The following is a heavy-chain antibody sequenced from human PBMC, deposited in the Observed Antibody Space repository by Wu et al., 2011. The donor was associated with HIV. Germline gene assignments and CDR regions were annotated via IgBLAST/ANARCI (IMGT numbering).Heavy chain of an antibody. CDR3: TTGYAR. J-gene: IGHJ4*02. Sequence: QVQLVQSGADVKKPGASVKVSCKASGYIFASSHINWMRQAAGQGLEWMGWMNPNSGNIDYAQKFQGRVTMTADTSTDTAYMEVRSLKSDDTATYYCTTGYARWGQGTRVTVSS. D-gene: IGHD3-16*01. CDR2: MNPNSGNI. CDR1: GYIFASSH. V-gene: IGHV1-8*02.